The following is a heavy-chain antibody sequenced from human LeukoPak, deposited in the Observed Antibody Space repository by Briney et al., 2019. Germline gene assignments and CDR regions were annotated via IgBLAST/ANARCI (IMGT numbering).Heavy chain of an antibody. J-gene: IGHJ6*03. V-gene: IGHV1-69*13. CDR1: GGTFSSYA. CDR2: IIPIFGTA. D-gene: IGHD2-2*01. CDR3: ARDWGPEERDIVVVPAASSYYYYMDV. Sequence: SVKVSCKASGGTFSSYAISWVRQAPGQGLEWMGGIIPIFGTANYAQKFQGRVTITADESTSTAYMELSSLRSEDTAVYYCARDWGPEERDIVVVPAASSYYYYMDVWGKGTTVTVSS.